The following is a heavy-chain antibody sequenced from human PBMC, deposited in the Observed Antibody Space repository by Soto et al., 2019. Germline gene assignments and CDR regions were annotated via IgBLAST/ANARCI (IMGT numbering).Heavy chain of an antibody. D-gene: IGHD6-13*01. Sequence: SETLSLSCTVSGDSIRSSSYWGWIRQPPGKGLEWIGSIYSTGNTYYNPSLNSQVTISVDTSKNQFSLNVISVTAADTAVYYCRRSSRYSTDVWGQGTTVTVSS. CDR3: RRSSRYSTDV. V-gene: IGHV4-39*01. CDR2: IYSTGNT. J-gene: IGHJ6*02. CDR1: GDSIRSSSY.